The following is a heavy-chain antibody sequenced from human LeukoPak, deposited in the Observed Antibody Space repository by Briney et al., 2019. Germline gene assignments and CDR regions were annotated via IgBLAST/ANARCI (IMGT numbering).Heavy chain of an antibody. V-gene: IGHV3-33*01. D-gene: IGHD3-22*01. CDR1: GFTFSSFG. CDR2: IWYDASDR. J-gene: IGHJ4*02. Sequence: GGSLRLSCAASGFTFSSFGMHWVRQAPGKGLEWVAVIWYDASDRYYADSVKGRFTISRDNSKNTLYLQMNSLRAEDTAVYYCARQPSGYSNLDSWGQGTPVTVSS. CDR3: ARQPSGYSNLDS.